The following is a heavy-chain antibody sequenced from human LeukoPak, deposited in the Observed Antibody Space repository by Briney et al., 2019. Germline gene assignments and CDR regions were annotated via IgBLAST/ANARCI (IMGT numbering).Heavy chain of an antibody. V-gene: IGHV3-21*01. Sequence: GGSLRLSCAASGFTFSSCGFNWVRQAPGKGQEWVSSIGPTGTDRYYADSVRGRFTISRDNAKNSMYLQMDSLRDEDTAVYYCATETIGRHYDYWGQGTLLTVSS. D-gene: IGHD1-14*01. J-gene: IGHJ4*02. CDR1: GFTFSSCG. CDR2: IGPTGTDR. CDR3: ATETIGRHYDY.